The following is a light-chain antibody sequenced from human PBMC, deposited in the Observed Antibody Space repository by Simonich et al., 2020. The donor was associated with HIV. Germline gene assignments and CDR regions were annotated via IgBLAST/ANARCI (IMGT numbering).Light chain of an antibody. CDR2: WAS. CDR1: RNILYNSNNKNY. Sequence: DIVMTQSPDSLAVSLGERATINCKSSRNILYNSNNKNYLAWYQQKPGQPPNLLIYWASTRESGVPDRFSASGSGTDFTLTISSLQAEDVAVYYCQQYNNWPTFGQGTKVEIK. J-gene: IGKJ1*01. V-gene: IGKV4-1*01. CDR3: QQYNNWPT.